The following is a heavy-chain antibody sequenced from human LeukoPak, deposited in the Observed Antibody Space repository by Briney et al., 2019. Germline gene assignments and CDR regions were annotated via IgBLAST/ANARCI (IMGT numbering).Heavy chain of an antibody. D-gene: IGHD1-1*01. CDR1: GLTFSSYT. V-gene: IGHV3-23*01. CDR3: AKDRTTSSRIFDY. CDR2: FTSGGST. J-gene: IGHJ4*02. Sequence: HTGGSLRLSCAASGLTFSSYTMNWVRQAPGKGLEWVSGFTSGGSTYYADSVKGRFTISRDNSKNTLYLQMNSLSAEDTAVYYCAKDRTTSSRIFDYWGQGTLVTVSS.